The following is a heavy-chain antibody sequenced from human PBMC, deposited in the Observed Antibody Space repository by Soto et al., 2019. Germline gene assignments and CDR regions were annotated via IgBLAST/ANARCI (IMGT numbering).Heavy chain of an antibody. Sequence: PXATLSLTSNVSGGSISYYYWTWIRQPPGKGLEWVGHIYSSGSTKYNPSLQSRVSISSDMSTNQFSLTLTSVSAADTAIYFCARATTRYSGSWYELLDLWGQGTLVTVSS. CDR2: IYSSGST. CDR3: ARATTRYSGSWYELLDL. D-gene: IGHD6-13*01. V-gene: IGHV4-59*01. J-gene: IGHJ4*02. CDR1: GGSISYYY.